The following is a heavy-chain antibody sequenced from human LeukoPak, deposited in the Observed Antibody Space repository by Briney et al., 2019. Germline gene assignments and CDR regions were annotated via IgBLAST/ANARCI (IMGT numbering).Heavy chain of an antibody. D-gene: IGHD3-22*01. CDR3: ASLFSSGPLGGP. Sequence: ASVKLSCKASGYAFTEYAMNWVRQAPGQGLEWMGIINPSGGSTSYAQKFQGRVTMTRDTSTSTVYMELSSLRSEDTAVYYCASLFSSGPLGGPWGQGTLVTVSS. CDR1: GYAFTEYA. V-gene: IGHV1-46*01. J-gene: IGHJ5*02. CDR2: INPSGGST.